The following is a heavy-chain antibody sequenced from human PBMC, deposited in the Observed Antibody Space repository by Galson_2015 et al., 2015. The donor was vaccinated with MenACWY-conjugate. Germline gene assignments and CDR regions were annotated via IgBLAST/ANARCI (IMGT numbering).Heavy chain of an antibody. D-gene: IGHD1-26*01. V-gene: IGHV3-48*04. CDR3: AKSRGASFYFDS. Sequence: SLRLSCAASGFTFNSYSMNWVRQAPGKGLEWVSYISSSSSTIYYADSVKGRFTISRDNAKNSLYLQMNSLRAEDTAVYYCAKSRGASFYFDSWGQGTLVTVSS. CDR2: ISSSSSTI. CDR1: GFTFNSYS. J-gene: IGHJ4*02.